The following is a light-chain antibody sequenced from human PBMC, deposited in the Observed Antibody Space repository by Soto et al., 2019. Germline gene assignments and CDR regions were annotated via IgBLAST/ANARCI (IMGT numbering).Light chain of an antibody. CDR1: QSISTW. V-gene: IGKV1-5*03. CDR2: KAS. J-gene: IGKJ1*01. Sequence: DIRMTQSPSTLSTSVGDRVNITCRASQSISTWLAWYQQKPGKAPKLLIYKASSSESGVPSRFSGSGFGTDFTLTISNLQPEDSATYYCQQYDTYTGAFGQGTKV. CDR3: QQYDTYTGA.